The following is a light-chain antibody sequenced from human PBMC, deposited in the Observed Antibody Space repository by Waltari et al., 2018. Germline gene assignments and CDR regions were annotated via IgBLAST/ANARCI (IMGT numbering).Light chain of an antibody. J-gene: IGLJ3*02. Sequence: QSVLPQPPSASGTPGQRVPIPCSGRTPTIGPHLVYWYQQLPGKAPKLLIYTNNQRPSGVPDRFSDSKSGTSASLAISGLRSEDEAEYYCAVWDERVRGRVFGGGTKLTVL. CDR1: TPTIGPHL. CDR2: TNN. V-gene: IGLV1-47*02. CDR3: AVWDERVRGRV.